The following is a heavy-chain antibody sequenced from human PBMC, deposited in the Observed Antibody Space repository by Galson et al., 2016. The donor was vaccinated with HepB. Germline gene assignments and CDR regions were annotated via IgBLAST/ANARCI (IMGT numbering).Heavy chain of an antibody. V-gene: IGHV4-31*11. CDR2: ISYSGST. CDR1: GGSVSTYY. J-gene: IGHJ6*02. Sequence: TLSLTCAVSGGSVSTYYWSWIRQLPGKGLEWIGYISYSGSTDYNPSLQSRVTISADTSKNQFSLQLTSVTAADTAIYYCARDHCTGGVCYSSPWYYGMDVWGQGTTVTVSS. CDR3: ARDHCTGGVCYSSPWYYGMDV. D-gene: IGHD2-8*02.